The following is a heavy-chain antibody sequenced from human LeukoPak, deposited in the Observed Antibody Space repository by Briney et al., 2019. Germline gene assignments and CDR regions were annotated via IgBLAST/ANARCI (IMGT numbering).Heavy chain of an antibody. V-gene: IGHV3-9*01. CDR3: ARESRRIQLWARLGNYYGMDV. J-gene: IGHJ6*02. Sequence: PGGSLRLSCAASGFTFNDYAMHWVRQSPGKGLEWVSGISWNSGSIGYADSVKGRFTISRDNAKNSLYLQMNSLRAEDTAVYYCARESRRIQLWARLGNYYGMDVWGQGNTVTVSS. D-gene: IGHD5-18*01. CDR2: ISWNSGSI. CDR1: GFTFNDYA.